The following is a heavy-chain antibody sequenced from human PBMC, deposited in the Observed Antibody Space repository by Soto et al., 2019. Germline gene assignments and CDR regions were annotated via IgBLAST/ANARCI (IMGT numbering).Heavy chain of an antibody. CDR3: ARRYFDY. Sequence: QVQLVESGGGVVQPGRSLRLSCAASGFTFSRYGMHWVRQAPGKGLEWVAVISYDGSNKYYADSVKGRFTISRDNSKNTLYLQMNSLRAEDTAVYYCARRYFDYWGQGTLVTVS. CDR1: GFTFSRYG. V-gene: IGHV3-30*03. CDR2: ISYDGSNK. J-gene: IGHJ4*02.